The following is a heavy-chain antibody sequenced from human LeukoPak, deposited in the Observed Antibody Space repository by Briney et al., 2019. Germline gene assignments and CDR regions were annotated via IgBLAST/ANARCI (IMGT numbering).Heavy chain of an antibody. V-gene: IGHV3-74*01. D-gene: IGHD4-17*01. Sequence: PGGSLRLSCAASGFTFSSYWMHWVRQAPGKGLVWVSRINSDGSSTSYADSVKGRFTISRDNAKNTLYLQMNSLRAEDTAVYYCAKAPDGDYHFDYWGQGTLVTVSS. J-gene: IGHJ4*02. CDR1: GFTFSSYW. CDR3: AKAPDGDYHFDY. CDR2: INSDGSST.